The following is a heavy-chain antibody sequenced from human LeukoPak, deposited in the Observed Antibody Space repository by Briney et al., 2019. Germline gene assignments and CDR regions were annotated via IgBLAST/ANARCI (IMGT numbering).Heavy chain of an antibody. V-gene: IGHV3-48*01. Sequence: PGGSLTHSCAGCGFTFYSYRMNWVRQAPGKGLEWVAYISTLSSTIYYADSVKGRFTISRDNSKNTLYLQMNSLRAEDTAVYYCAKVPGYSSSWSWFVSCAQGTLVTVSS. D-gene: IGHD6-13*01. J-gene: IGHJ5*01. CDR2: ISTLSSTI. CDR1: GFTFYSYR. CDR3: AKVPGYSSSWSWFVS.